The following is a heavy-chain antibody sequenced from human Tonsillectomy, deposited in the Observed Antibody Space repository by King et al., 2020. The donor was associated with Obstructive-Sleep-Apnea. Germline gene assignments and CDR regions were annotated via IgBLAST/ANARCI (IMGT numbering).Heavy chain of an antibody. J-gene: IGHJ4*02. CDR2: IRGTTSGGTA. D-gene: IGHD2-2*01. V-gene: IGHV3-49*03. Sequence: VQLVESGGGLVQPGRSLRLSCTTSGFTFGDYAMSWFRQAPGKGLEWVGFIRGTTSGGTAEYAASVKGRFIISRDDSNSIAYLQMNSLKTEDTAVYYCTRPLSFDYWGQGTLVTVSS. CDR1: GFTFGDYA. CDR3: TRPLSFDY.